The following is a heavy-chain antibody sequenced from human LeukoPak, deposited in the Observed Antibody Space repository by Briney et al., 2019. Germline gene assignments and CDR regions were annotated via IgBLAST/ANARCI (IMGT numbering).Heavy chain of an antibody. Sequence: SVKVSCKASGGTFSSYAISWVRQAPGQGLEWMGGIIPIFGTANYAQKFQGRVTITADESTSTAYMELSSLRSEDTAVYYCARFRDWVDAFDIWGQGTMVTVSS. CDR1: GGTFSSYA. J-gene: IGHJ3*02. CDR2: IIPIFGTA. D-gene: IGHD3-10*01. V-gene: IGHV1-69*13. CDR3: ARFRDWVDAFDI.